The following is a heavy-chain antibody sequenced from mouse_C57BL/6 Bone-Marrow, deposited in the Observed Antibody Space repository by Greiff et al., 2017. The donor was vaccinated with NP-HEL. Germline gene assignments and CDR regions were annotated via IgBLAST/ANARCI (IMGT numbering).Heavy chain of an antibody. V-gene: IGHV1-47*01. CDR3: ARRSNFDYAMDY. CDR1: GYTFTTYP. D-gene: IGHD1-1*01. Sequence: QVQLQQSGAELVKPGASVKMSCKASGYTFTTYPIEWMKQSNGKCLEWIGNFHPYNDDTKYNEKLKGKATLNVEKSSISVYLYLSRLTSDYSAFYYCARRSNFDYAMDYWGQGTSVTVSS. CDR2: FHPYNDDT. J-gene: IGHJ4*01.